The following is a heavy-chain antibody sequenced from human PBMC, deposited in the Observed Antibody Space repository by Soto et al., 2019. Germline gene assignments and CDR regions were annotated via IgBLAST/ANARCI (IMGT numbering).Heavy chain of an antibody. CDR3: ARDDYYDSNNWFDP. CDR1: GVSIKTYY. J-gene: IGHJ5*02. V-gene: IGHV4-4*07. Sequence: ESLSLTCAVSGVSIKTYYWSGIRKPAGKVLEWIGRIYTTGSANHNPSLKSRVTMSVDTSKNQVSLKLTSVTAADAGVYSCARDDYYDSNNWFDPWGQGILVTVSS. CDR2: IYTTGSA. D-gene: IGHD3-9*01.